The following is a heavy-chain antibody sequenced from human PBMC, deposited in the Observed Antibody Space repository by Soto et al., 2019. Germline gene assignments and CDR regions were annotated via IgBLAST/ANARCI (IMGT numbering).Heavy chain of an antibody. Sequence: QVQLVQSGAEVKKPGSSVKVSCKASGGTFSRYSITWVRQAPGHGLEWIGRIIPIFGIPTYAQKFQGRVTFPADESTSTAYMELSSRRSDDTAVYYCAREDRDRETGLVPAAIDGMDVWGQGTTVTVSS. J-gene: IGHJ6*02. V-gene: IGHV1-69*08. D-gene: IGHD2-2*01. CDR1: GGTFSRYS. CDR3: AREDRDRETGLVPAAIDGMDV. CDR2: IIPIFGIP.